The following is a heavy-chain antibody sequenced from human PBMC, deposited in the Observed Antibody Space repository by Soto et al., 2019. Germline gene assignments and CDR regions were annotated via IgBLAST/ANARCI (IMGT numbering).Heavy chain of an antibody. CDR3: ARGLGYSDGYYYYGMDV. D-gene: IGHD5-18*01. CDR1: GGTFSSYA. Sequence: SVKVSCKASGGTFSSYAISWVRQAPGQGLEWMGGIIPIFGTANYAQKLQGRVTITADESTSTAYMELSSLRSEDTAVYYCARGLGYSDGYYYYGMDVWGQGTTVTVYS. V-gene: IGHV1-69*13. J-gene: IGHJ6*02. CDR2: IIPIFGTA.